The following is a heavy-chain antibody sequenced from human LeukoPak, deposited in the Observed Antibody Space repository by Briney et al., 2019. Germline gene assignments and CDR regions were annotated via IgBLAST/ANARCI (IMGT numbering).Heavy chain of an antibody. CDR2: MNPNSGNT. CDR1: GYTFTSYD. D-gene: IGHD3-22*01. CDR3: ARGDYYDSSGSQDY. J-gene: IGHJ4*02. V-gene: IGHV1-8*01. Sequence: ASVKVSCKASGYTFTSYDINWVRQATGQGLEWMGWMNPNSGNTGYAQKFQGRVTMTRDMSTSTVYMELSSLRSEDTAVYYCARGDYYDSSGSQDYWGQGTLVTVSS.